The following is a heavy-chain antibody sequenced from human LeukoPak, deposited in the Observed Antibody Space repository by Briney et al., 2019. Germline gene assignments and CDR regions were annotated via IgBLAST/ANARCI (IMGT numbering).Heavy chain of an antibody. D-gene: IGHD4-17*01. V-gene: IGHV4-59*11. CDR2: IYYSGST. J-gene: IGHJ5*02. CDR1: GGSISSHY. CDR3: ARVGYGDYWFDP. Sequence: SETLSLTCTVSGGSISSHYWSWIRQPPGKGLEWIGYIYYSGSTNYNPSLKSRVTISVDTSKNQFSLKLSSVTAADTAVYYCARVGYGDYWFDPWGQGTLVTVSS.